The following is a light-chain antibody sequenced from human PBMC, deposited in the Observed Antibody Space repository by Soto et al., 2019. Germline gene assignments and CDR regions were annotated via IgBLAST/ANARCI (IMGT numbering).Light chain of an antibody. V-gene: IGKV1-17*01. CDR3: QQANSFPLT. J-gene: IGKJ4*01. CDR1: QGIGNA. Sequence: IQMTQSPSSLSASVLDRVTISCRASQGIGNALGWYQQKPGKAPKLLIYDASSLQSGVPSRFSGSGAGTDFTLTISSLQPEDFATYYCQQANSFPLTFGGGTKVDIK. CDR2: DAS.